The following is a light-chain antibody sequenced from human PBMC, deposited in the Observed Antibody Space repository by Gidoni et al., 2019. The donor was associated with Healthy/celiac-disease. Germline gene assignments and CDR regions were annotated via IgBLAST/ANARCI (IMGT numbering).Light chain of an antibody. CDR2: DAS. V-gene: IGKV3-11*01. J-gene: IGKJ3*01. CDR1: QSVSSY. Sequence: EIVLTQSPATLSLSPGERATLSCRASQSVSSYLAWYQQNPGQAPRLLIYDASNRATGIPARFSGSGSGTDFTLTISSLEPEDFAVYYCQQRSNWPRGITFGPGTKVDIK. CDR3: QQRSNWPRGIT.